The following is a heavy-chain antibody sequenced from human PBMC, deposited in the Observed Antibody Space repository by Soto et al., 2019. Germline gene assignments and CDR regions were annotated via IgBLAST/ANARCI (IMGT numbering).Heavy chain of an antibody. J-gene: IGHJ1*01. CDR1: GGTFSSYA. CDR2: IISIFGTA. Sequence: QVQLLQSGAEVKKPGSSVKVSCKASGGTFSSYAISWVRQAPGQGLEWMGGIISIFGTANYAQKSQVRVTIPADASKSTASMDMSSLRSGSTAVSSCASARLVAELRHHHCGQATPVKVSS. CDR3: ASARLVAELRHHH. V-gene: IGHV1-69*01. D-gene: IGHD5-12*01.